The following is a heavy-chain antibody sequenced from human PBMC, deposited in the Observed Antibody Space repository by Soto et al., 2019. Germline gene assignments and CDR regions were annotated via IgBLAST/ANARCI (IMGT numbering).Heavy chain of an antibody. CDR1: GGSISSNSYY. J-gene: IGHJ4*02. Sequence: SETLSLTCTVSGGSISSNSYYWGWIRQPPGKGLEWIGSIYYSGSTYDNPSLKSRVTISIDTSKSQFSLKLTSVTAADTALYYCARQAPHRGWCFGYWGQGTLVTVSS. CDR3: ARQAPHRGWCFGY. V-gene: IGHV4-39*01. D-gene: IGHD6-19*01. CDR2: IYYSGST.